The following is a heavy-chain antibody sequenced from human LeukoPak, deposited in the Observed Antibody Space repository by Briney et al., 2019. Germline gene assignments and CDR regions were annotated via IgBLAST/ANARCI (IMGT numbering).Heavy chain of an antibody. CDR2: MNPKSGHV. Sequence: ASVKVCCKASEYTFTNHDINWVRQATGQGLEWMGWMNPKSGHVGYAQKFQGRVSMTRNTSISTAYMELNSLTSEDTAVYFCARSGYDYVRGGARNFDFWGQGTLVTVSS. D-gene: IGHD3-10*02. CDR1: EYTFTNHD. CDR3: ARSGYDYVRGGARNFDF. J-gene: IGHJ4*02. V-gene: IGHV1-8*01.